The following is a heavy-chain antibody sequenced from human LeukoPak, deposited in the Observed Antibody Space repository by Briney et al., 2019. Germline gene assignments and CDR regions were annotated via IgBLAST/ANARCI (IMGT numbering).Heavy chain of an antibody. D-gene: IGHD3-22*01. CDR3: ARVYEMIVVVTAFDY. CDR1: GFTFSSYE. Sequence: RGSLRLSCAASGFTFSSYEMNWVRQAPGKGLEWVSSISSSSSYIYYADSVKGRFTISRDNAKNSLYLQMNSLRAEDTAVYYCARVYEMIVVVTAFDYWGQGTLVTVSS. J-gene: IGHJ4*02. CDR2: ISSSSSYI. V-gene: IGHV3-21*01.